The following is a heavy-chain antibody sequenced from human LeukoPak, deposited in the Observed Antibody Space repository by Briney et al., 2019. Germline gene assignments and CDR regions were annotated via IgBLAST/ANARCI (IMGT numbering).Heavy chain of an antibody. D-gene: IGHD3-10*01. V-gene: IGHV1-2*02. J-gene: IGHJ4*02. CDR3: ARVYYGSGSFQFDY. CDR2: INPNSGGT. Sequence: ASVKVSCKASGGTFSSYAISWVRQAPGQGLEWMGWINPNSGGTDYAQKFQGRVTMTRDTSISTAYMELSRLRSDDTAVYYCARVYYGSGSFQFDYWGQGTLVTVSS. CDR1: GGTFSSYA.